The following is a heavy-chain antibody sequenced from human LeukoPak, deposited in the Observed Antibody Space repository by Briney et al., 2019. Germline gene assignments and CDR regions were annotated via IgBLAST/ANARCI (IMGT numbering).Heavy chain of an antibody. CDR3: AKAAVGYYDRGGFDY. Sequence: GGSLRLSCAASGFTFSSYGMHWVRQAPGKGLEWVAVIWYDGSNKYYADSVKGRFTISRDNSKNTLYLQMNSLRAEDTAVYYCAKAAVGYYDRGGFDYWGQGTLVTVSS. CDR2: IWYDGSNK. D-gene: IGHD3-22*01. CDR1: GFTFSSYG. J-gene: IGHJ4*02. V-gene: IGHV3-33*06.